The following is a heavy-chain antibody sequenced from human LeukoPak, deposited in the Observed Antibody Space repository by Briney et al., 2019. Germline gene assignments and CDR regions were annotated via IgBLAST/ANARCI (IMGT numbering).Heavy chain of an antibody. CDR2: IYYSVST. Sequence: SETLSLTCTVSGGSISSYYWSWIRQPPGKGLEWIGYIYYSVSTNYNPSLKSRATISLDTSKNQFSLKLSSVTAADTAVYYCARGPRHVRGYSYGTTDYWGQGTLVTVSS. J-gene: IGHJ4*02. CDR1: GGSISSYY. D-gene: IGHD5-18*01. CDR3: ARGPRHVRGYSYGTTDY. V-gene: IGHV4-59*01.